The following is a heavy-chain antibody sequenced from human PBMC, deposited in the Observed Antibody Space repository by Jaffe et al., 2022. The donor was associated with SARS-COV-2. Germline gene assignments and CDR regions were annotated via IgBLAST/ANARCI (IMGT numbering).Heavy chain of an antibody. CDR1: GFTFTDYG. J-gene: IGHJ6*02. Sequence: QVQLVQSGSELKRPGASVKVSCQASGFTFTDYGMNWVRQAPGQGLEWIGWISTDTGDPTYAQGFTGRFVFSLDTSVSTAYLEINSLKADDSAIYYCAREPSYYDYLTGHQYYGMDVWGQGTTITVSS. D-gene: IGHD3-16*01. V-gene: IGHV7-4-1*02. CDR3: AREPSYYDYLTGHQYYGMDV. CDR2: ISTDTGDP.